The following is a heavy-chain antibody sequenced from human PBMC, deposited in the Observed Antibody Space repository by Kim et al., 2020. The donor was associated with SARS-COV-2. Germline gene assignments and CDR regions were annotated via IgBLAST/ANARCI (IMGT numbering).Heavy chain of an antibody. D-gene: IGHD5-12*01. CDR2: LNEDGSTT. V-gene: IGHV3-74*01. J-gene: IGHJ5*02. CDR1: GFTFSNYW. Sequence: GGSLRLSCAASGFTFSNYWMHCVRQAPGKGPVWVSRLNEDGSTTNYADSVKGRFTISRDNARNTLYLHMDSLRAEDTALYYCVRDLVGSDDLWGQGTLVTVSS. CDR3: VRDLVGSDDL.